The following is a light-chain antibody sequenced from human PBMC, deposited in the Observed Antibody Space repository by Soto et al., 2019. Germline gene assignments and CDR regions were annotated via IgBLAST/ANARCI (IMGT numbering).Light chain of an antibody. V-gene: IGLV1-44*01. Sequence: QSVVTQPPSASQTPGQRVTISCSGSRSNVGRNSVSWYQHVPGTAPKLLIYSHDQRPSGVPDRISASRSGTAASLAISGLRSEDEAFYYCAAWDYSLNAWVFGGGTKLTVL. CDR2: SHD. CDR1: RSNVGRNS. CDR3: AAWDYSLNAWV. J-gene: IGLJ3*02.